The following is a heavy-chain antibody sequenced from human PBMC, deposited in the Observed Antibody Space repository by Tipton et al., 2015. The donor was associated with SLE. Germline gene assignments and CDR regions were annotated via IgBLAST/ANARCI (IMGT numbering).Heavy chain of an antibody. Sequence: TLSLTCTVPGGSISSHYWSWIRQHPGKGLEWIGYIYYSGSTYYNPSLKSRVTISVDTSKEQFSLNLKSVTAADTAVYYCARDRMNSGSSQYFHPWGQGTLVTVSS. CDR2: IYYSGST. V-gene: IGHV4-59*11. D-gene: IGHD1-26*01. J-gene: IGHJ1*01. CDR3: ARDRMNSGSSQYFHP. CDR1: GGSISSHY.